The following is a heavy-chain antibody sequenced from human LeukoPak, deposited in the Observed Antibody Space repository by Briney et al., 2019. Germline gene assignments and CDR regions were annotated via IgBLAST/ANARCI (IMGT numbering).Heavy chain of an antibody. J-gene: IGHJ6*02. CDR2: INHSGST. Sequence: PSETLSLTCAVYGGSFSGYYWSWIRQPPGKGLEWIGEINHSGSTNYNPSLKSRVTISLDTSKNQFSLKLSSVTAADTAVYYRAREPHYYYYGMDVWGQGTTVTVSS. V-gene: IGHV4-34*01. CDR1: GGSFSGYY. CDR3: AREPHYYYYGMDV.